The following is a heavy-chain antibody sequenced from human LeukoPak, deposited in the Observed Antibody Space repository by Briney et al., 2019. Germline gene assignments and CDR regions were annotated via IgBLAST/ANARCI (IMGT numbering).Heavy chain of an antibody. D-gene: IGHD3-3*01. CDR3: AKEDFWSGPHAFDI. V-gene: IGHV3-30*02. CDR1: GFTFSSYG. J-gene: IGHJ3*02. CDR2: IRYDGSNK. Sequence: GGSLRLSCAASGFTFSSYGMHWVRQAPGKGLEWVAFIRYDGSNKYYADSVKGRFTISRDNSKNTLYLQMNSLRAEDTAVYYCAKEDFWSGPHAFDIWGQGTMVTVSS.